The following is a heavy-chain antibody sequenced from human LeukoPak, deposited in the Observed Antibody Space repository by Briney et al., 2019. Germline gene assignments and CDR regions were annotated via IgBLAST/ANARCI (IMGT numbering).Heavy chain of an antibody. Sequence: SEILSLTCTVSGYSISSGYYWGWIRQPPGKGLEWIGSIYHSGSSYYNPSLKSRVTISPDTSKNQFSLNLNPVTAADTAVYYCARWSSGYYLNAFDVWGQGTMVTVSS. D-gene: IGHD3-22*01. CDR1: GYSISSGYY. V-gene: IGHV4-38-2*02. CDR3: ARWSSGYYLNAFDV. CDR2: IYHSGSS. J-gene: IGHJ3*01.